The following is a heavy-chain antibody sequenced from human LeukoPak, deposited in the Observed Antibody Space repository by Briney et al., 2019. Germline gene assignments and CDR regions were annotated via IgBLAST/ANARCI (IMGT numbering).Heavy chain of an antibody. CDR1: GGSISSSSYY. V-gene: IGHV4-39*01. D-gene: IGHD2-15*01. Sequence: SETLSLTCTVSGGSISSSSYYWGWIRQPPGKGLEWIGWIYYSGSTYYNPSLKSRVTISVDTSKNQFSLKLSSVTAADTTVYYCAISLYCSPHFDYWGQGTLVTVSS. CDR2: IYYSGST. CDR3: AISLYCSPHFDY. J-gene: IGHJ4*02.